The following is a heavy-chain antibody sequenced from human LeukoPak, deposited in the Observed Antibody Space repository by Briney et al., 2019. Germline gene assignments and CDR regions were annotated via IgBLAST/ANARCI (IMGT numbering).Heavy chain of an antibody. Sequence: SETLSLTCAVYGGSFSGYYWSWIRQPPGKGLEWIGEINHSGSTNYIPSLKSRVTISVDTSKNQFSLKLSSVTAADTAVYYCARGVITMVRGVIKMGYYYYGMDVWGKGTTVTVSS. J-gene: IGHJ6*04. V-gene: IGHV4-34*01. CDR3: ARGVITMVRGVIKMGYYYYGMDV. D-gene: IGHD3-10*01. CDR2: INHSGST. CDR1: GGSFSGYY.